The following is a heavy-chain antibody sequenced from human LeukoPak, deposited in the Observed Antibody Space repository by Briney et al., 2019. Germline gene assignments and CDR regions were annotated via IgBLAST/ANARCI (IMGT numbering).Heavy chain of an antibody. CDR3: ALLAVASDFDY. CDR1: GFPFSIYE. Sequence: PGGSLRLSCAVSGFPFSIYEMNWVRQAPGKGLEWGSNIGSSGTTIYYADSVKGRFSISRDNAKSSLYLQMNSLRVEDTAVYYCALLAVASDFDYWGQGALVTVSS. CDR2: IGSSGTTI. D-gene: IGHD6-19*01. J-gene: IGHJ4*02. V-gene: IGHV3-48*03.